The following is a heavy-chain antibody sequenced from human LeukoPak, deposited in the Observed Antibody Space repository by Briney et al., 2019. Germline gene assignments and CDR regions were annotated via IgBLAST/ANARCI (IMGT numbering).Heavy chain of an antibody. V-gene: IGHV4-59*01. J-gene: IGHJ4*02. CDR1: GGSISSYY. CDR3: ARRDGRSTSFDY. Sequence: SETLSLTCTVSGGSISSYYWSWIRQPPGKGLEWIGYIYYNGRTNYNPSLKNRVTISVDTSENQFSLNLTSVTAADTAVYYCARRDGRSTSFDYWGQGTLVTVSS. D-gene: IGHD2-2*01. CDR2: IYYNGRT.